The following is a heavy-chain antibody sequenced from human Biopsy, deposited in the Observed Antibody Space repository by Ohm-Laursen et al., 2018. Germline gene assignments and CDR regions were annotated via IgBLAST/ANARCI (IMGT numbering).Heavy chain of an antibody. Sequence: TLSLTCAVYGGSLSGYYWNWLRQSPGKGLEWIGEINHRGFTSNNPSLKSRVTISVDTSKNQFPLKLGSVTAADTAVYYCAKNLAVSSYALDIWGQGTMVTVSS. CDR3: AKNLAVSSYALDI. CDR2: INHRGFT. D-gene: IGHD2/OR15-2a*01. J-gene: IGHJ3*02. V-gene: IGHV4-34*01. CDR1: GGSLSGYY.